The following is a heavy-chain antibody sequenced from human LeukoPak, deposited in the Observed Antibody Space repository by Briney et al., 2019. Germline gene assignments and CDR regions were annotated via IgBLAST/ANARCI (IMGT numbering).Heavy chain of an antibody. CDR3: AKGAYGVGGALDY. Sequence: PGGSLRLSCAASGFIFRTYGMNWVRQAPGKRLEYVSGITAGGGNTYCADSLKGRFTISRDDSKYTVFLQMNSLRVEDTAVYYCAKGAYGVGGALDYWGRGSLVTVSS. D-gene: IGHD2-21*01. J-gene: IGHJ4*02. CDR1: GFIFRTYG. CDR2: ITAGGGNT. V-gene: IGHV3-23*01.